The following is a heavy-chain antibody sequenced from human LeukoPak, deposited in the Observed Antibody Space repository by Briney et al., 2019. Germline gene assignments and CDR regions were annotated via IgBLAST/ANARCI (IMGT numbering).Heavy chain of an antibody. CDR3: ASGGKYCTGGACYGD. Sequence: GGSLRLSCAASGFIVSDDYISWVRQTPGKGLEWVSVIYSGGATFYADSVKGRFTISRDNSKNTVHLQMNSLRAEDTAVYYCASGGKYCTGGACYGDWGQGTLVTVAS. CDR2: IYSGGAT. D-gene: IGHD2-8*02. J-gene: IGHJ4*02. CDR1: GFIVSDDY. V-gene: IGHV3-53*01.